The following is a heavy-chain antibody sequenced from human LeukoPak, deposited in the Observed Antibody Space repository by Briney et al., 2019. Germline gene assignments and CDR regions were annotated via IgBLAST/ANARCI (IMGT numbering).Heavy chain of an antibody. Sequence: PGGSLRLSCAASGFTFSNYNMNWVRQAPGKGLEWVSVISSSSRYMYYADSVKGRFTISRDNAKNSLYLQMNSLRAEDTAVYYCARVSTAASLAIDYWGQGTLVTVST. V-gene: IGHV3-21*06. CDR1: GFTFSNYN. CDR3: ARVSTAASLAIDY. D-gene: IGHD6-13*01. CDR2: ISSSSRYM. J-gene: IGHJ4*02.